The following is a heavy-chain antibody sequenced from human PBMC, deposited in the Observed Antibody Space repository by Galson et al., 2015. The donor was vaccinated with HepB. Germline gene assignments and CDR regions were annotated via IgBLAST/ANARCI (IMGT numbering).Heavy chain of an antibody. CDR1: GFSLSTSGVG. CDR2: IYWNDDK. D-gene: IGHD3-3*01. V-gene: IGHV2-5*01. J-gene: IGHJ5*02. Sequence: PALVKPTQTLTLTCTFSGFSLSTSGVGVGWIRPPPGKALEWLALIYWNDDKRYSPSLKSRLTITKDTSKNQVVLTMTNMDPVDTATYYCAHVPIWSGYYRLFYWFDPWGQGTLVTVSS. CDR3: AHVPIWSGYYRLFYWFDP.